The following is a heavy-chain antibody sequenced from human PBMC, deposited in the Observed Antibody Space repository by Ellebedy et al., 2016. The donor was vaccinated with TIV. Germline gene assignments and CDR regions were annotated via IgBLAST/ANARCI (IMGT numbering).Heavy chain of an antibody. V-gene: IGHV3-11*04. J-gene: IGHJ5*02. D-gene: IGHD3-10*01. CDR2: ISLGDYTV. CDR1: GFTFSDYY. CDR3: ARAQVWYGSEANWFDP. Sequence: GESLKISXAASGFTFSDYYMSWIRQAPGKGLEWVSYISLGDYTVYYADSVKGRFTLSRDNAKNSLYLQMNSLRDGDTAVYYCARAQVWYGSEANWFDPWGQGTVVTVSS.